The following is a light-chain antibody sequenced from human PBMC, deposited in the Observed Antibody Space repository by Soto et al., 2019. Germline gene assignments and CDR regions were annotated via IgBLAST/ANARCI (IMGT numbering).Light chain of an antibody. V-gene: IGLV1-44*01. CDR1: SSNIGRNI. J-gene: IGLJ2*01. CDR3: AAWDDSLNGLVV. CDR2: SNN. Sequence: QLVLTQPPSASGTPGQRVTISCSGSSSNIGRNIVNWYQQLPGTALKLLIYSNNQRPSGVPDRFSGSKSGTSASLAISGLQSEDEADYYCAAWDDSLNGLVVFGGGTKVTVL.